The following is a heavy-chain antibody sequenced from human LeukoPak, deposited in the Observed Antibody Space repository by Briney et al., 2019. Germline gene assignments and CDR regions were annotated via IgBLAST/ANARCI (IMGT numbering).Heavy chain of an antibody. CDR1: GGSISSYY. Sequence: SETLSLTCTVSGGSISSYYWSWIRQPAGKGLEWIGRIYTSGSTNYNPSLKSRVTISVDKSKNQFPLKLSSVTAADTAVYYCARDVGADVWGMFYFDYWGQGTLVTVSS. J-gene: IGHJ4*02. V-gene: IGHV4-4*07. D-gene: IGHD3-16*01. CDR2: IYTSGST. CDR3: ARDVGADVWGMFYFDY.